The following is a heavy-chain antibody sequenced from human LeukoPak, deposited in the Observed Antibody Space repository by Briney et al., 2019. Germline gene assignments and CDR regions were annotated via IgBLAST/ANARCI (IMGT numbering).Heavy chain of an antibody. J-gene: IGHJ2*01. CDR3: ARELVSLGTGYFDL. V-gene: IGHV3-23*01. CDR1: GFTFRTYG. Sequence: GGSLRLSCEASGFTFRTYGMTWVRQAPGKGLEWVSGITGSSTWTYYADSVRGRFTISRDSSKDTLHLQMNNLTADDTAIYYCARELVSLGTGYFDLWGRGTLVTVSS. D-gene: IGHD7-27*01. CDR2: ITGSSTWT.